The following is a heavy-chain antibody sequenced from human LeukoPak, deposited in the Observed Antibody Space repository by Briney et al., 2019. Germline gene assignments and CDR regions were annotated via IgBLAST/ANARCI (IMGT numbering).Heavy chain of an antibody. CDR3: ARVAAAGRGFDY. CDR1: GFTFSSYG. CDR2: IWYDGSNK. Sequence: GGSLRLSCAASGFTFSSYGVHWVRQAPGKGLEWVAVIWYDGSNKYCADSVKGRFTISRDNSKNTLYLQMNSLRAEDTAVYYCARVAAAGRGFDYWGQGTLVTVSS. D-gene: IGHD6-13*01. J-gene: IGHJ4*02. V-gene: IGHV3-33*01.